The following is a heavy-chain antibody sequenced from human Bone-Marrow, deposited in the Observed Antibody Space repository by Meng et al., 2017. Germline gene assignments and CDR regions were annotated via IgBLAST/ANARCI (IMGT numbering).Heavy chain of an antibody. Sequence: EWLVLGMWGGLVQHGWSLRLFCAVSGFTFSTIAMRSVRQGTGKGLEYVSAICWIGTCTYYPDSVNDRITISRDNSKITLYLHMNSLRAEDTAVYYCARVHFDYWGQGTLVTVSS. CDR2: ICWIGTCT. CDR1: GFTFSTIA. CDR3: ARVHFDY. V-gene: IGHV3-23*01. J-gene: IGHJ4*02.